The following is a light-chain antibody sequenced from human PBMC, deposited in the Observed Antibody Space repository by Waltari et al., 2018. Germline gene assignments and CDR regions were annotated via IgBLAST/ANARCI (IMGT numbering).Light chain of an antibody. V-gene: IGKV4-1*01. J-gene: IGKJ2*01. CDR2: CAS. CDR1: QSVLSSSNAKNY. Sequence: DIVMTQSPDSLTVSLGERATINCKSSQSVLSSSNAKNYLGWYQQKPGRPPKLLITCASTRESGVPDRFSGSGSGTDFTLTISSLQAEDVAVYYCQQCYTFPYTFGQGTKLEIK. CDR3: QQCYTFPYT.